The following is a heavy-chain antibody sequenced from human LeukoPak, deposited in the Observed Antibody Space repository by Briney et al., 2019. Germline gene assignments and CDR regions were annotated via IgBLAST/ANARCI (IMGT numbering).Heavy chain of an antibody. CDR1: GFTFSRYE. V-gene: IGHV3-64*01. J-gene: IGHJ4*02. D-gene: IGHD3-9*01. Sequence: GGSLRLSCAVSGFTFSRYEMNWVRQAPGKGLEYVSAISSNGGSTYYANSVKGRFTISRDNSKNTLYLQMGSLRAEDMAVYYCARDSGGGGYYDILTGYYHLLNHPDYWGQGTLVTVSS. CDR2: ISSNGGST. CDR3: ARDSGGGGYYDILTGYYHLLNHPDY.